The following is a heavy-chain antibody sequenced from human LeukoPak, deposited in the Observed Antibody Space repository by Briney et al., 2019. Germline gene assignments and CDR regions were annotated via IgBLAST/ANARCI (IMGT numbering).Heavy chain of an antibody. J-gene: IGHJ6*03. V-gene: IGHV4-59*12. CDR2: IYYSGST. Sequence: ETLSLTCTVSGGSISSYYWSWIRQPPGKGLEWIGYIYYSGSTNYNPSLKSRVTISVDTSKNQLSLKLSSVTAADTAVYYCARGRKTMVRGVISSSSLYYYSYYMDVWGKGTTVTVSS. D-gene: IGHD3-10*01. CDR3: ARGRKTMVRGVISSSSLYYYSYYMDV. CDR1: GGSISSYY.